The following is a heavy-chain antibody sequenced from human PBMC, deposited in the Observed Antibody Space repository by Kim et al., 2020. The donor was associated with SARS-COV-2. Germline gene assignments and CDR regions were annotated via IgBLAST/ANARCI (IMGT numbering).Heavy chain of an antibody. CDR1: GGSFSGYY. D-gene: IGHD4-17*01. CDR3: ARGRLSTVGKLDY. CDR2: INHSGST. Sequence: SETLSLTCAVYGGSFSGYYWSWIRQPPGKGLEWIGEINHSGSTNYNPSLKSRVTISVDTSKNQFSLELSSVTAADTAVYYCARGRLSTVGKLDYWGQGTLLTVSS. V-gene: IGHV4-34*01. J-gene: IGHJ4*02.